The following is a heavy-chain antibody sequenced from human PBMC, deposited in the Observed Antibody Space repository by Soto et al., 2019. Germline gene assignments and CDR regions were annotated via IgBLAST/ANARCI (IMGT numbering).Heavy chain of an antibody. CDR2: ISYDGSRK. Sequence: QVQLVESGGGVVQPGRSLRLSCAATGFTFSSYGMHWVRQAPGQGLEWVAVISYDGSRKYYSDSVKGRFTISRDNSKSTLYLQMNSLRADDTAVYYCVKDRVESGLGEVDYWGQGTLFTVSS. V-gene: IGHV3-30*18. CDR1: GFTFSSYG. D-gene: IGHD3-16*01. CDR3: VKDRVESGLGEVDY. J-gene: IGHJ4*02.